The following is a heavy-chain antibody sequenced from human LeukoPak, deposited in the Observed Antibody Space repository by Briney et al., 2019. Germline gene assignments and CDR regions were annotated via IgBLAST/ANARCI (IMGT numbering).Heavy chain of an antibody. V-gene: IGHV4-59*01. CDR2: IYYGGST. J-gene: IGHJ6*02. D-gene: IGHD3-9*01. CDR1: GGSISSYY. Sequence: SETLSLTCTVSGGSISSYYWSWLRQPPGKGREWIGYIYYGGSTNYNPSLKSRVTISVDTSKNQFSLKLSSVTAADTAVYYCARGESRFFDWLIQPYYYYYGMDVWGQGTTVTVSS. CDR3: ARGESRFFDWLIQPYYYYYGMDV.